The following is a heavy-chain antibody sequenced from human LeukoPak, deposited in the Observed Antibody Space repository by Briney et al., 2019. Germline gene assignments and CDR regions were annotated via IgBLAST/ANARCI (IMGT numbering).Heavy chain of an antibody. Sequence: GGSLRLSCAASGFTVSSNYMSWVRQAPGKGLEWVSVIYSGGSTYYADSVKGRFTISRDNSKNTLYLQMNSLRAEDTAVYYCAKDLTVGAIMGYYFDYWGQGTLVTVSS. CDR3: AKDLTVGAIMGYYFDY. J-gene: IGHJ4*02. D-gene: IGHD1-26*01. CDR1: GFTVSSNY. V-gene: IGHV3-66*01. CDR2: IYSGGST.